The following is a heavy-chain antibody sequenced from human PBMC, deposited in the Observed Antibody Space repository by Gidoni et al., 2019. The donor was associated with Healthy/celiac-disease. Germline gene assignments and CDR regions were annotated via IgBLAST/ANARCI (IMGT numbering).Heavy chain of an antibody. J-gene: IGHJ3*02. Sequence: QLQLQESGPGLVKPSETLSLTCTVSGGSISSSSYYWGLIRQPPGKGLEWIGRIYYSGSPYYNPSLKSRVTISVDTSKNQFSLKLSSVTAADTAVYYCARHDAATVTTLAGAFDIWGQGTMVTVSS. D-gene: IGHD4-17*01. CDR2: IYYSGSP. CDR1: GGSISSSSYY. CDR3: ARHDAATVTTLAGAFDI. V-gene: IGHV4-39*01.